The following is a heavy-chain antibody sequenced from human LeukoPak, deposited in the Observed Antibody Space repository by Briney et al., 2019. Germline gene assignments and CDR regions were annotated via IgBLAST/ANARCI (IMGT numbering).Heavy chain of an antibody. V-gene: IGHV5-51*01. CDR1: GYTFTSYW. Sequence: GESLKISCKGSGYTFTSYWIGWVRQMPGKGLEWMGLRNPADSDTRYSPSFQGQVTISVDKSISTAYLEWSSLKASDTAMYYCARHVSSSRVAYDVWGQGTMVTVSS. J-gene: IGHJ3*01. D-gene: IGHD2-2*01. CDR2: RNPADSDT. CDR3: ARHVSSSRVAYDV.